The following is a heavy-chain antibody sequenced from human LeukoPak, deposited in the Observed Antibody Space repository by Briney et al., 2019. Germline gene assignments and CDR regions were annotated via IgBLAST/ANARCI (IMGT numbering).Heavy chain of an antibody. CDR3: ARVSRGSYWGDFDY. CDR2: INSDGSSS. D-gene: IGHD1-26*01. J-gene: IGHJ4*02. V-gene: IGHV3-74*01. CDR1: GFTFSSYW. Sequence: GGSLRLSCAASGFTFSSYWMHWVRQAPGKGLVWVSRINSDGSSSSYADSVKGRFTISRDNAKNTLYLQMNSLRAEDTAVYYCARVSRGSYWGDFDYWGQGTLVTVSS.